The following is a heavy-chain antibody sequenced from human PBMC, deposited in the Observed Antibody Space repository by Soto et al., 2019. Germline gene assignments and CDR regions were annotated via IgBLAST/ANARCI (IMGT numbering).Heavy chain of an antibody. V-gene: IGHV3-23*01. CDR2: ISGSGGST. J-gene: IGHJ6*02. Sequence: EVQLLESGGGLVQPGGSLRLSCAASGFTFSSYAMSWVRQAPGKGLEWVSAISGSGGSTYYADSVKGRFTISRDNSKNTLYLQMNSLRAEDTAVYYCAKVRGGNPIDYYYYGMEVWGQGTTVTVSS. CDR1: GFTFSSYA. CDR3: AKVRGGNPIDYYYYGMEV. D-gene: IGHD2-15*01.